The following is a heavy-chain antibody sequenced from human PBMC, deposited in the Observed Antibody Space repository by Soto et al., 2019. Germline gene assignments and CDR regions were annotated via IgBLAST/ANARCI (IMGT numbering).Heavy chain of an antibody. CDR2: IIPIFGTA. V-gene: IGHV1-69*12. CDR1: GGTFSSYA. CDR3: ARERSTTHPYYYGMDV. Sequence: QVQLVQSGAEVKKPGSSVKVSCKASGGTFSSYAISWVRQAPGQGLEWMGGIIPIFGTANYAQKFQGRVTITADESTSTAYRELSSLRSEDTAVYYCARERSTTHPYYYGMDVWGQGTTVTVSS. D-gene: IGHD1-26*01. J-gene: IGHJ6*02.